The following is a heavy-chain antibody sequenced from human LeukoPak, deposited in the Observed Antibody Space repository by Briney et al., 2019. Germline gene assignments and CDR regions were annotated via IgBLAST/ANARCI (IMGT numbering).Heavy chain of an antibody. D-gene: IGHD3-16*01. CDR2: ISSSSSTI. Sequence: GGSLRLSCAASGFTFSSYSMNWVRQAPGKGLEWVSYISSSSSTIYYADSVKGRFTISRDSAKNSLYLQMNSLRAEDTAVYYCATSAGGLYAFDIWGQGTMVTVSS. CDR3: ATSAGGLYAFDI. V-gene: IGHV3-48*01. CDR1: GFTFSSYS. J-gene: IGHJ3*02.